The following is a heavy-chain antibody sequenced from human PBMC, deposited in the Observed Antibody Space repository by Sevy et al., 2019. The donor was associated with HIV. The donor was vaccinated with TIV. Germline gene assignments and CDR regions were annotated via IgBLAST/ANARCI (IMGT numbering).Heavy chain of an antibody. V-gene: IGHV3-33*06. CDR3: AKGGPNSGYDYYFDY. CDR1: GFTFSNYA. CDR2: IWYDGSKI. Sequence: GGSLRLSCAASGFTFSNYAMHWVRQAPGKGLALVALIWYDGSKIFYADSVKGRFTISRDNSESTLYLQMNSLRAEDTALYHCAKGGPNSGYDYYFDYWGQGTLVTVSS. D-gene: IGHD5-12*01. J-gene: IGHJ4*02.